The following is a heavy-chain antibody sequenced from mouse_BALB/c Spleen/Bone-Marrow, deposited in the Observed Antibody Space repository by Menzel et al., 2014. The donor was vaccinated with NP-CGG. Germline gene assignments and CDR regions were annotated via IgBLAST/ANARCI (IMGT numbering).Heavy chain of an antibody. D-gene: IGHD2-1*01. CDR3: ARSDGNYDYAMDY. V-gene: IGHV5-17*02. CDR1: GFTFSSFG. J-gene: IGHJ4*01. Sequence: DVHLVESGGGLVQLGGSRKLSCAASGFTFSSFGMHWVRQAPEKGLEWVAYISSGSSTIYYADTVKGRFTISRDNPKNTLFLQMTSLRSEDTAMYYCARSDGNYDYAMDYWGQGTSVTVSS. CDR2: ISSGSSTI.